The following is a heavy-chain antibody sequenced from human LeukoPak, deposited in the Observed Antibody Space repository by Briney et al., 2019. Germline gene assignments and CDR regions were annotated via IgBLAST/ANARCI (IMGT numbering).Heavy chain of an antibody. V-gene: IGHV3-30-3*01. Sequence: HPGRSLRLSCAASGFTFSSYAMHWVRQAPGKGLEWVAVISCDGSNKCYADSVKGRFTISRDNSKNTLYLQMNSLRAEDTAVYYCARDKPTGIVKLSDSSGYRFEDAFDIWGQGTMVTVSS. D-gene: IGHD3-22*01. CDR1: GFTFSSYA. CDR2: ISCDGSNK. J-gene: IGHJ3*02. CDR3: ARDKPTGIVKLSDSSGYRFEDAFDI.